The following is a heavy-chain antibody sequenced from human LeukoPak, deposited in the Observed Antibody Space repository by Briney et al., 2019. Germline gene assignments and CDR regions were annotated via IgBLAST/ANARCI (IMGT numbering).Heavy chain of an antibody. CDR2: ISSSSSYI. J-gene: IGHJ5*02. D-gene: IGHD1-1*01. CDR1: GFTFSSYG. V-gene: IGHV3-21*01. Sequence: PGGSLRLSCAASGFTFSSYGMHWVRQAPGKGLEWVSSISSSSSYIYYADSVKGRFTISRDNAKNSLYLQMNSLRAEDTAVYYCARAPTGTQAPWGQGTLVTVSS. CDR3: ARAPTGTQAP.